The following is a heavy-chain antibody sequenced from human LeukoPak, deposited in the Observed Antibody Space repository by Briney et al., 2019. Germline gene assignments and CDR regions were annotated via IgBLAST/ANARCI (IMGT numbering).Heavy chain of an antibody. V-gene: IGHV1-18*01. CDR3: TRDRSDGYFDY. D-gene: IGHD6-13*01. Sequence: KVQGRVTMTADKGTSTAYMELRSLRADDTAVYYCTRDRSDGYFDYWGQGTLVTVSS. J-gene: IGHJ4*02.